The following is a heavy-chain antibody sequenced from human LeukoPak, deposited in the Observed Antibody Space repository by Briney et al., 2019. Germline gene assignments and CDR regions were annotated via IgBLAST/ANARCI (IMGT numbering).Heavy chain of an antibody. V-gene: IGHV4-34*01. J-gene: IGHJ4*02. Sequence: SETLSLTCAVYGGSFSGYYWSWIRQPPGKGLEWIGEINHSGSTNYNPSLKSRVTISVDTSKNQFSLKLSSVTAADTAVYCCASSIAAAGIFDYWGQGTLVTVSS. D-gene: IGHD6-13*01. CDR3: ASSIAAAGIFDY. CDR2: INHSGST. CDR1: GGSFSGYY.